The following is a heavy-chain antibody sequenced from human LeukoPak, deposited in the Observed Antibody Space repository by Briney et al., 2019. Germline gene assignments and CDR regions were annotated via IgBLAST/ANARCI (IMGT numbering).Heavy chain of an antibody. J-gene: IGHJ4*02. Sequence: PGGSLRLSCAASGFTFSSYSMNWVRQAPGKGLEWVSYISSSSSTIYYADSVKGRFTITRDNAKNSLYLQMNSLRAEDTAVYYCARLHYDSSSSGDYWGQGTLVTVSS. V-gene: IGHV3-48*01. CDR3: ARLHYDSSSSGDY. CDR2: ISSSSSTI. CDR1: GFTFSSYS. D-gene: IGHD3-22*01.